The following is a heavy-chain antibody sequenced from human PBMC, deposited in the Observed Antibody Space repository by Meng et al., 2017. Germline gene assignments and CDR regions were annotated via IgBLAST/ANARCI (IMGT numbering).Heavy chain of an antibody. D-gene: IGHD4-17*01. CDR3: ARDYGDYAWIAKRWFDP. Sequence: QGQRVQAGAEVKKPWSSVKVSCKASGGTFSSYAISWVRQAPGQGLEWMGGIIPIFGTANYAQKFQGRVTITADESTSTAYMELSSLRSEDTAVYYCARDYGDYAWIAKRWFDPWGQGTLVTVSS. CDR1: GGTFSSYA. V-gene: IGHV1-69*01. CDR2: IIPIFGTA. J-gene: IGHJ5*02.